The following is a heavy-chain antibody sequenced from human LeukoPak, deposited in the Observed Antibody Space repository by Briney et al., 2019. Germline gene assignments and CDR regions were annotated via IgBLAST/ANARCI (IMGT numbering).Heavy chain of an antibody. D-gene: IGHD3-3*01. J-gene: IGHJ4*02. CDR1: GLTFSSYA. CDR2: ISDSGRNT. Sequence: GGSLRLSCAASGLTFSSYATSWVRQTPGKGLEWVSAISDSGRNTYYADFVKGRFTISRDNAQNSLYLQMNSLRAEDTAMYYCVTWSGGSHWGQGTLVTVSS. CDR3: VTWSGGSH. V-gene: IGHV3-23*01.